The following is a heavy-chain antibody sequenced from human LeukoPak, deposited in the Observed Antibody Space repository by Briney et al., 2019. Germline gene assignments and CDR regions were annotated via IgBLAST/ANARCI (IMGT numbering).Heavy chain of an antibody. CDR2: ISGSGDTT. J-gene: IGHJ6*02. Sequence: GGSLRLSCAASGFTFRNHAMSWVRQAPGKGLEWVSSISGSGDTTYYADSVKGRFTISRDNSNNRLYLQMNSLRAEDTAVYYCARETDVWGQGTTVTVSS. V-gene: IGHV3-23*01. CDR1: GFTFRNHA. CDR3: ARETDV.